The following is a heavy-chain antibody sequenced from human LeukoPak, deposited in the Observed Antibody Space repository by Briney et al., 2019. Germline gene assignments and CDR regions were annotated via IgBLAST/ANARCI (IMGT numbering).Heavy chain of an antibody. J-gene: IGHJ4*02. CDR1: GGSISSGGYY. CDR3: ARGSGGATNLDY. V-gene: IGHV4-31*03. Sequence: SETLSLTCTVSGGSISSGGYYWTWVRQHPGKGPEWIGYISYSGNTYYNPSFNSRVTMSVDTSKKQFSLKLSSLTAADTAMYYCARGSGGATNLDYWGQGTLVTVSS. D-gene: IGHD5-12*01. CDR2: ISYSGNT.